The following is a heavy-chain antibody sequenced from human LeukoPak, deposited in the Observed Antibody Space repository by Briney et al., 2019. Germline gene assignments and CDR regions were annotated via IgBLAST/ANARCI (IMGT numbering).Heavy chain of an antibody. J-gene: IGHJ4*02. D-gene: IGHD3-9*01. CDR2: ISYDGSNK. V-gene: IGHV3-30*18. Sequence: PGGSLRLSCAASGFTFSSYGMHWVRQAPGKGLEWVAVISYDGSNKYYADSAKGRFTISRDNSKNTLYLQMNSLRAEDTAVYYCAKAPLTDWLIFDYWGQGTLVTVSS. CDR1: GFTFSSYG. CDR3: AKAPLTDWLIFDY.